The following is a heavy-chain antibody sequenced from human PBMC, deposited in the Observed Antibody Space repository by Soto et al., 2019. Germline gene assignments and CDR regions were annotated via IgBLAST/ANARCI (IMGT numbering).Heavy chain of an antibody. Sequence: GASVKVSCKASGYTFTSYYMHWVRQAPGQGLEWMGIINPSGGRTSYAQKFQGRVTMTRDTSTSTVYMELNSLKTEDTAVYYCTTGIWELLTFDYWGQGTLVTVSS. CDR2: INPSGGRT. CDR1: GYTFTSYY. V-gene: IGHV1-46*01. J-gene: IGHJ4*02. CDR3: TTGIWELLTFDY. D-gene: IGHD1-26*01.